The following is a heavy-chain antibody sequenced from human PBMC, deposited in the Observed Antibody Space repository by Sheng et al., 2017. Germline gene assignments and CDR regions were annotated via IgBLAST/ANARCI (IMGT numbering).Heavy chain of an antibody. J-gene: IGHJ4*02. Sequence: EVQLVESGGGLIQPGGSLRLSCAVSGFSVSYNYMSWVRQAPGKGLDWVSSMKGRCTISRDNAKNSLYLQMNSLRAEDTAIYYCARAPLVATITEFDYWGQGMLVTVSS. CDR3: ARAPLVATITEFDY. D-gene: IGHD5-12*01. CDR1: GFSVSYNY. V-gene: IGHV3-53*01.